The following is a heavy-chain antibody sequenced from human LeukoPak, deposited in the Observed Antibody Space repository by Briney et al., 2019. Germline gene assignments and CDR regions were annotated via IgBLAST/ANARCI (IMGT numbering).Heavy chain of an antibody. CDR1: GGSISSYY. CDR3: ARELRISNWYFDL. Sequence: NLSETLSLTFTVSGGSISSYYWSWIRQPPGKGLEWIGYIYYSGSTNYNPSLKSRVTISVDTSKNQFSLKLSSVTAADTAVYYCARELRISNWYFDLWGRGTLVTVSS. J-gene: IGHJ2*01. V-gene: IGHV4-59*01. CDR2: IYYSGST. D-gene: IGHD3-3*02.